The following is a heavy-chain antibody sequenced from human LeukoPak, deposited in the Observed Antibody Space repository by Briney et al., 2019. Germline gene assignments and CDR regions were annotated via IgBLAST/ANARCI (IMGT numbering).Heavy chain of an antibody. CDR3: AREGSSRAFDY. Sequence: SQTLSLTCTVSGGSISSGGYYWSWIRQHPGKGLEWIGYIYYSGSTYYNPSLKSRVTISVDTSKNQFSLKLSSVTAADTAVYHCAREGSSRAFDYWGQGTLVTVSS. V-gene: IGHV4-31*03. J-gene: IGHJ4*02. CDR2: IYYSGST. D-gene: IGHD3-10*01. CDR1: GGSISSGGYY.